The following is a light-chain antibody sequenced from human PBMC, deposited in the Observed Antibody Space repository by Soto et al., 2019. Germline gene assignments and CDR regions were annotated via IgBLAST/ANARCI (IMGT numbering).Light chain of an antibody. Sequence: QSVLTQPPSVSGAPGQRVTISCTGSSSNIGAGYDVHWYQQLPGTAPKLLIYGNINRPSGVPDRFSGSKSDTSASLAITGLQAEDEADYYCQSYDSSLSGDVFGTGTKLTVL. CDR1: SSNIGAGYD. CDR2: GNI. CDR3: QSYDSSLSGDV. V-gene: IGLV1-40*01. J-gene: IGLJ1*01.